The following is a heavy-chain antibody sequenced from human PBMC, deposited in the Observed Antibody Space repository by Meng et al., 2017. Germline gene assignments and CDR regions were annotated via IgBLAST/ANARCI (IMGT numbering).Heavy chain of an antibody. Sequence: LSLTCAASGFTFSSYWMSWVRQAPGKGLEWVANIKQDGSEKYYVDSVKGRFTISRDNAKNSLYLQMNSLRAEDTAVYYCAREAPYYYGSGSYYPPNYYYYGMDVWGQGTTVTVSS. J-gene: IGHJ6*02. D-gene: IGHD3-10*01. CDR2: IKQDGSEK. CDR1: GFTFSSYW. CDR3: AREAPYYYGSGSYYPPNYYYYGMDV. V-gene: IGHV3-7*01.